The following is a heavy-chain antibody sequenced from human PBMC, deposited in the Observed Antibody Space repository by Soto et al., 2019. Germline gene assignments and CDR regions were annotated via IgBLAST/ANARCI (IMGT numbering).Heavy chain of an antibody. CDR2: IYWNDDK. CDR3: AHMKELGSFDI. J-gene: IGHJ3*02. Sequence: QITLKESGHTLVKPTQTLTLTCTFSGFSLSTRAVGVGWIRQPPGKALEWLALIYWNDDKRYSPSLKNRLTITKDPSKNLVVLTMTTMDPVNTATYYCAHMKELGSFDIWGQATKVTVSS. CDR1: GFSLSTRAVG. V-gene: IGHV2-5*01. D-gene: IGHD1-26*01.